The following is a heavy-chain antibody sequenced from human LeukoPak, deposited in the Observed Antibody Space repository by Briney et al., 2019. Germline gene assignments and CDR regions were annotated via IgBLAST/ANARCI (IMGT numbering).Heavy chain of an antibody. V-gene: IGHV4-59*06. CDR2: IYYSGST. D-gene: IGHD3-10*01. Sequence: PSETLSLTCTVSGGSISSYYWSWIRQPPGKGLEWIGYIYYSGSTYYNPSLKSRVTISVDTSKNQFSLKLSSVTAADTAVYYCARRHLGDWFDPWGQGTLVTVSS. J-gene: IGHJ5*02. CDR1: GGSISSYY. CDR3: ARRHLGDWFDP.